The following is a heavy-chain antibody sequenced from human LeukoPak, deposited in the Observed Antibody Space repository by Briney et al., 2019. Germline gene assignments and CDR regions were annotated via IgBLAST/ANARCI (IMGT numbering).Heavy chain of an antibody. CDR3: ARAEDYGDYPRHYYYYMDV. CDR2: INHSGST. V-gene: IGHV4-34*01. D-gene: IGHD4-17*01. Sequence: PSETLSLTCAVYGGSFSGYYWSWIRQPPGEGLEWIGEINHSGSTNYNPSLKSRVTISVDTSKNQFSLKLSSVTAADTAVYYCARAEDYGDYPRHYYYYMDVWGKGTTVTVSS. CDR1: GGSFSGYY. J-gene: IGHJ6*03.